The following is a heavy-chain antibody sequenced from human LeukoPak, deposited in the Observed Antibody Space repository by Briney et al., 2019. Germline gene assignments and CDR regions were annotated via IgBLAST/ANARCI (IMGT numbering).Heavy chain of an antibody. V-gene: IGHV1-46*01. J-gene: IGHJ4*02. Sequence: ASVKVSCKASGYSFTSNYIRWVRQAPGQGLEWMGMIYPRDGSTSYAQKFQGRVTVIRDTSTSTVHMGLSGLRSEDTAVYYCARDQEAFDYWGQGTLVTVSS. CDR2: IYPRDGST. CDR1: GYSFTSNY. CDR3: ARDQEAFDY.